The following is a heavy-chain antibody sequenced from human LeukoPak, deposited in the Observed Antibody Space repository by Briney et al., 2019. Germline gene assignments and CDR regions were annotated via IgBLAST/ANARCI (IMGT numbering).Heavy chain of an antibody. V-gene: IGHV3-7*01. J-gene: IGHJ4*02. CDR2: IKHDGSEE. CDR3: ARGWDGGSSQ. CDR1: GFLFGGYW. Sequence: GSLRLSCVVSGFLFGGYWMSWVLQAPGKGLEWVANIKHDGSEENYVDSVKGRFTISRDNAKNSVYLQMNSLRAEDTAVYFCARGWDGGSSQWGQGTLVAVSS. D-gene: IGHD1-26*01.